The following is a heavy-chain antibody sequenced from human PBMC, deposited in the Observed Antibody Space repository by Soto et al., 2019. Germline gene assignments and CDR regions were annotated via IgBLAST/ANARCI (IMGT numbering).Heavy chain of an antibody. J-gene: IGHJ4*02. V-gene: IGHV3-74*01. CDR2: ISSDGTTT. CDR3: ATSVSRGYSYAFAS. CDR1: GFTFSNYW. Sequence: GGSLRLSCTTSGFTFSNYWMHWVRQAPGEELVWVSRISSDGTTTTYADSVKGRFTISRDNAKNTLYLQMNSLRPEDTAVYYCATSVSRGYSYAFASWGQGILVTVSA. D-gene: IGHD5-18*01.